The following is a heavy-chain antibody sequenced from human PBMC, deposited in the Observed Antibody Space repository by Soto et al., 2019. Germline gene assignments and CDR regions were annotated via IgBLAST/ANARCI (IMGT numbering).Heavy chain of an antibody. CDR3: ARKAADHEYYCYYYGIDV. J-gene: IGHJ6*04. D-gene: IGHD6-13*01. Sequence: ASVKVSCKASGYTFTSYGISWVRQAPGQGLEWMGWISAYNGNTNYAQKLQGRVTMTTDTSTSTAYMELRSLRSDDTAVYYCARKAADHEYYCYYYGIDVWGKGSTVTVSS. CDR2: ISAYNGNT. CDR1: GYTFTSYG. V-gene: IGHV1-18*04.